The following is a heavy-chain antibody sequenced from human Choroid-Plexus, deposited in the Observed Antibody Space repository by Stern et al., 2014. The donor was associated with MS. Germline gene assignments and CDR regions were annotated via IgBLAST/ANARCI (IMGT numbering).Heavy chain of an antibody. D-gene: IGHD2/OR15-2a*01. J-gene: IGHJ5*02. V-gene: IGHV3-30*18. CDR2: VSYDGSNK. Sequence: VQLVESGGGVVQPGRPLRLSCVASGFTFGSCAMHWVRQAPGKGLEWGAGVSYDGSNKYYADSVKGRFTISRDNSQNTRYMQMSSLRPEDTAVYYCAKDRQYLTYFFDHWGQGSLVTVSS. CDR1: GFTFGSCA. CDR3: AKDRQYLTYFFDH.